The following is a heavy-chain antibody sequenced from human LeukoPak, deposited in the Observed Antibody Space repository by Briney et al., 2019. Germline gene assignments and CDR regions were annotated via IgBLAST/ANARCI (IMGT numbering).Heavy chain of an antibody. CDR3: AGDRYSSSSYYYYIDV. CDR2: IIPIFGTA. V-gene: IGHV1-69*05. CDR1: GVTLSSYA. Sequence: SVKVSCKASGVTLSSYAISWVRQAPGQGLEWMGRIIPIFGTANYAQKFQGRVTITTDESTSTAPMKLSSLRSEDTAVYYCAGDRYSSSSYYYYIDVWGKGTTVTVSS. D-gene: IGHD6-6*01. J-gene: IGHJ6*03.